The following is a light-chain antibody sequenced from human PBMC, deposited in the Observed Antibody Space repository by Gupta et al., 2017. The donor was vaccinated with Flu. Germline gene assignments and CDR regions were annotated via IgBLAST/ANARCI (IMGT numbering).Light chain of an antibody. Sequence: QSTLTQPASVSGSPGQSITISCTGTSSDVGGYSYVSWSQQHLGKAPKRMIYEVTDRPSGVSNRFSGSNSGNTASLTISGLQAEDEAYYFGASYTPSSTWVFGGGTKLTVL. CDR1: SSDVGGYSY. J-gene: IGLJ3*02. CDR2: EVT. V-gene: IGLV2-14*01. CDR3: ASYTPSSTWV.